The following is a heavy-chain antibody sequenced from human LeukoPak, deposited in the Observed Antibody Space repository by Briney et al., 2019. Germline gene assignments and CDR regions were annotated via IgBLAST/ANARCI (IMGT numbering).Heavy chain of an antibody. D-gene: IGHD6-13*01. Sequence: PGGSLRLSCAASGFTVSSTYMSWVRQPPGKGLEWVSVIYSIGSTFYADSVKGRFTVSRDNSKNTLYPQMNSLRAEDTAVYYCAREEQQLAGSLDYWGQGTLVTVSS. CDR1: GFTVSSTY. CDR2: IYSIGST. J-gene: IGHJ4*02. V-gene: IGHV3-53*01. CDR3: AREEQQLAGSLDY.